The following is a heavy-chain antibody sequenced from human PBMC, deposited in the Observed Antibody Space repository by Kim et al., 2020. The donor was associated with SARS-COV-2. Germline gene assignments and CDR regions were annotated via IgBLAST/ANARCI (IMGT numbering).Heavy chain of an antibody. CDR1: GGSFSGYY. Sequence: SETLSLTCAVYGGSFSGYYWSWIRQPPGKGLEWIGEINHSGSTNYNPSLKSRVTISVDTSKNQFSLKLSSVTAADTAVYYCARASPRGVLRDYWGQGTLVTVSS. J-gene: IGHJ4*02. V-gene: IGHV4-34*01. CDR3: ARASPRGVLRDY. CDR2: INHSGST. D-gene: IGHD3-10*01.